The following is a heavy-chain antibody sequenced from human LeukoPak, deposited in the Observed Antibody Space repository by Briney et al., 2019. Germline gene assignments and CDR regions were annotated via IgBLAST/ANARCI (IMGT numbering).Heavy chain of an antibody. D-gene: IGHD3-22*01. CDR3: ARDWYDSSGYSALFDY. V-gene: IGHV4-59*12. Sequence: SETLSLTCTVSGGSISSYYWSWIRQPPGKGLEWIGYIYYSGSTNYNPSLKSRVTMSVDTSKNQFSLKLSSVTAADTAVYYCARDWYDSSGYSALFDYWGQGTLVTVSS. CDR2: IYYSGST. J-gene: IGHJ4*02. CDR1: GGSISSYY.